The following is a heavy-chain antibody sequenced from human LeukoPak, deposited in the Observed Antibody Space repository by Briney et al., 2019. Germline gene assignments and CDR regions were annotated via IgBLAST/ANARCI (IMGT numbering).Heavy chain of an antibody. CDR2: IKQDGSEK. CDR1: GFTFSSYW. V-gene: IGHV3-7*03. D-gene: IGHD5-12*01. Sequence: TGGSLRPSCAASGFTFSSYWMSWVRQAPGKGLEWVANIKQDGSEKYYVDSVKGRFTISRDNAKNSLYLQMNSLRAEDTAVYYCARQQKAEWLRFTPASRWFDPWGQGTLVTVSS. CDR3: ARQQKAEWLRFTPASRWFDP. J-gene: IGHJ5*02.